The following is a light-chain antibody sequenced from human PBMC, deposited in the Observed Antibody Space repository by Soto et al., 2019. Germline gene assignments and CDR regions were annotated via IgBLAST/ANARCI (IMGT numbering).Light chain of an antibody. Sequence: DIQMTQSPSSLSASVGDRVTITCRASQSISSYLNWYQQKPGKAPKLLIYAASSLQSGVPSRFSGSGSGTDFTRAISSLQPEDFETYYCQQSYSTPTFGQGTKLEIK. CDR2: AAS. CDR3: QQSYSTPT. CDR1: QSISSY. V-gene: IGKV1-39*01. J-gene: IGKJ2*01.